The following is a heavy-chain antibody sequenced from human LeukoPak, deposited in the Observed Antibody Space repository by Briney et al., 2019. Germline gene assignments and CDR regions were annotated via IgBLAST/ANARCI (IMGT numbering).Heavy chain of an antibody. CDR3: ARSVVPAAITPFDP. CDR2: IRYDGSNK. J-gene: IGHJ5*02. D-gene: IGHD2-2*01. V-gene: IGHV3-30*02. CDR1: GFSFSNYG. Sequence: GGSLRLSCAASGFSFSNYGMHWVRQAPGKGLEWVAFIRYDGSNKYYADSVKGRFTISRGNSKNTLYLQMNSLRAEDTAVYYCARSVVPAAITPFDPWGQGTLVTVSS.